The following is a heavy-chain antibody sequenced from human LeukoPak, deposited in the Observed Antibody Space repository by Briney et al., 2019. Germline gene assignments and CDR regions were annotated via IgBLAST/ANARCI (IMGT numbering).Heavy chain of an antibody. Sequence: ASVKVSCKASGYTFTGYYMHWVRQAPGQGLEWMGWINPNSGGTNYAQKFQGRVTMTRDTSISTAYMELSRLRSDDMAVYYCVRLKGYSSGWIDYWGQGTLVTVSS. D-gene: IGHD6-19*01. CDR1: GYTFTGYY. J-gene: IGHJ4*02. CDR2: INPNSGGT. CDR3: VRLKGYSSGWIDY. V-gene: IGHV1-2*02.